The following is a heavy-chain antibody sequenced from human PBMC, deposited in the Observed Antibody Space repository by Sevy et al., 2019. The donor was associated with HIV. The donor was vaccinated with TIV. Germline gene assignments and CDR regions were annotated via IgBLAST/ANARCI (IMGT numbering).Heavy chain of an antibody. V-gene: IGHV1-2*02. CDR2: INPNSGET. D-gene: IGHD3-3*01. CDR3: ARSITIFGVAPVGV. J-gene: IGHJ3*01. CDR1: GNSFTVYY. Sequence: ASVKVSCKASGNSFTVYYFHWVRQAPGQGLEWMGWINPNSGETHYAQRFQGRVTMTTDASINAAYMELSRLTSDDTAVYYCARSITIFGVAPVGVWGQGTMVTVSS.